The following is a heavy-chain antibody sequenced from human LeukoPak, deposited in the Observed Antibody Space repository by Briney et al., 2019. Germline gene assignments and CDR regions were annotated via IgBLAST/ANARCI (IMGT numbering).Heavy chain of an antibody. J-gene: IGHJ5*02. CDR3: ARTHLPYYYGSGSYYQDGDWFDP. D-gene: IGHD3-10*01. Sequence: GESLKISCKGSGYSFTSYWIGWVRQMPGKGLEWMGIIYPGDSDTRYSPSFQGQVTISADKSISTAYLQWSSLKASDTAMYYCARTHLPYYYGSGSYYQDGDWFDPWGQGTLVTVSS. CDR2: IYPGDSDT. V-gene: IGHV5-51*01. CDR1: GYSFTSYW.